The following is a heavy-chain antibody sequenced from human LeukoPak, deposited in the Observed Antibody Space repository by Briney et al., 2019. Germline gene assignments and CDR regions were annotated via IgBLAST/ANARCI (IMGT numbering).Heavy chain of an antibody. CDR1: GGSISSGSYY. V-gene: IGHV4-61*02. D-gene: IGHD3-10*01. CDR2: IYTSGST. J-gene: IGHJ1*01. CDR3: ATYGSGSGGFFQH. Sequence: SQTLSLTCTVSGGSISSGSYYWSWIRQPAGKGLEWIGRIYTSGSTNYNPSLKSRVTISVDTSKNQFSLKLSSVTAADTAVYYCATYGSGSGGFFQHWGQGTLVTVSS.